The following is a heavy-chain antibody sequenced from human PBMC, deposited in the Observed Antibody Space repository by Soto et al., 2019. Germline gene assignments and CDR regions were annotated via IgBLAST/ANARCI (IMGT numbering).Heavy chain of an antibody. V-gene: IGHV4-59*01. CDR3: ARSDGRY. CDR2: IYYSGST. Sequence: SETLSLTCTVSGGSISSYYWSWIRQPPGKGLEWIGYIYYSGSTNYNSSLKSRVTISVDTSKNQFSLKLSSVTAADTAVYSCARSDGRYWGQGTLVTVSS. J-gene: IGHJ4*02. CDR1: GGSISSYY.